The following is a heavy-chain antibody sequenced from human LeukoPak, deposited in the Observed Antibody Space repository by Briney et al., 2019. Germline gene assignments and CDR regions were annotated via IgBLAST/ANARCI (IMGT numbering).Heavy chain of an antibody. J-gene: IGHJ4*02. V-gene: IGHV3-23*01. CDR2: ISGSGGST. D-gene: IGHD6-13*01. CDR1: GFTFSSYA. CDR3: AKAPPRIFEQQLPDY. Sequence: TGGSLRLSCAASGFTFSSYAMSWVRQGPGKGLEWVSAISGSGGSTYYADSVKGRFTISRDNSKNTLYLQMNSLRAEDTAVYYCAKAPPRIFEQQLPDYWGQGTLVTVSS.